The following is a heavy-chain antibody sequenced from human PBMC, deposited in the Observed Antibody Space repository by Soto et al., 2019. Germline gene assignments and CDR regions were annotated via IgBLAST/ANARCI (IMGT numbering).Heavy chain of an antibody. J-gene: IGHJ6*03. V-gene: IGHV1-8*01. Sequence: ASVKVSCKASGYTFTSYDINWVRQATGQGLEWMGWMNPNSGNTGYAQKFQGRVTMTRNTSISTAYMELSSLRSEDTAVYYCARGFADIVVVPAAMLDPGRAYYYYYMDVWGKGTTVTVSS. CDR3: ARGFADIVVVPAAMLDPGRAYYYYYMDV. CDR2: MNPNSGNT. D-gene: IGHD2-2*01. CDR1: GYTFTSYD.